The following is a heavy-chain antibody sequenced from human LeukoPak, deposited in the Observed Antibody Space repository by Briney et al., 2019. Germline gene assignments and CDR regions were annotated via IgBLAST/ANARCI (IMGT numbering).Heavy chain of an antibody. CDR3: ARVVGGGADY. J-gene: IGHJ4*02. V-gene: IGHV4-39*07. Sequence: SEALSLTCTVSGGSISSSSYYWGWIRQPPGKGLEWIGEINHSGSTNYNPSLKSRVTTSVDTSKNQFSLKLSSVTAADTAVYYCARVVGGGADYWGQGTLVTVSS. D-gene: IGHD2-15*01. CDR2: INHSGST. CDR1: GGSISSSSYY.